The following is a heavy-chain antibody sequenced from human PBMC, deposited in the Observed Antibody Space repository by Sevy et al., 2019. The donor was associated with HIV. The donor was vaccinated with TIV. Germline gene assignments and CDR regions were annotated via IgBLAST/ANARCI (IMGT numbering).Heavy chain of an antibody. V-gene: IGHV1-18*04. CDR3: ARDLGGEGAARRDH. CDR2: ISAYNSNT. CDR1: GYTFTSYG. Sequence: ASVKVSCKASGYTFTSYGISWVRQAPGQGLEWMGWISAYNSNTNYAQKLQGRVTMTTDTSTSTAYKELRSLRSDDTAVYYCARDLGGEGAARRDHWGQGTLVTVSS. J-gene: IGHJ4*02. D-gene: IGHD1-26*01.